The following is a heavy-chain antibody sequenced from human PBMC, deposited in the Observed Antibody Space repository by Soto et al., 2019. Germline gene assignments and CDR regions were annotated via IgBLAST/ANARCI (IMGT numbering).Heavy chain of an antibody. J-gene: IGHJ4*02. CDR3: ARARGYSGYESLDD. D-gene: IGHD5-12*01. CDR1: GYTFTSYC. V-gene: IGHV1-18*01. CDR2: ISAYNGNT. Sequence: ASVKGSCKASGYTFTSYCISWVRQAPGQGLEWMGWISAYNGNTNYAQKLQGRVTMTTDTSTSTAYMELRSLRSDDTAVYYCARARGYSGYESLDDWGQGTLVTVSS.